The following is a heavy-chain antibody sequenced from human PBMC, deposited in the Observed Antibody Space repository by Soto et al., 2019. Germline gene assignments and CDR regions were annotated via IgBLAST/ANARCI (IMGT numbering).Heavy chain of an antibody. CDR2: INAVFGNT. V-gene: IGHV1-3*01. Sequence: GASVKVSCKASGYTFTTYAMPLVRLAPGQRLEWMGWINAVFGNTKYTQKFQGRVTITGDESTSTAYMELSSLRSEDTAVYYCARRVLSENYFDYWGQGTLVTVSS. CDR3: ARRVLSENYFDY. J-gene: IGHJ4*02. CDR1: GYTFTTYA. D-gene: IGHD2-8*02.